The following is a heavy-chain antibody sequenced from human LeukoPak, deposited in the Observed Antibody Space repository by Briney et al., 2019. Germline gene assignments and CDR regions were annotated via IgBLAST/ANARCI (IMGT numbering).Heavy chain of an antibody. CDR3: ASGITLLRGVMDF. CDR2: ISGSGGST. CDR1: GFTFSNCA. D-gene: IGHD3-10*01. Sequence: GGSLRLSCAASGFTFSNCAMSWVRQAPGKGLEWVSSISGSGGSTYYADSVKGRFTISRDNSKNTLYLQMNSLRDEDTAVYYCASGITLLRGVMDFWGQGTLVTVPS. V-gene: IGHV3-23*01. J-gene: IGHJ4*02.